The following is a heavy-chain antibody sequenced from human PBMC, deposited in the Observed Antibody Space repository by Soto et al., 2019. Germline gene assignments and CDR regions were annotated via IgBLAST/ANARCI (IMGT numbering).Heavy chain of an antibody. CDR3: AKLGASPYYDYVWGSYRKPDY. CDR2: ISYDGSNK. V-gene: IGHV3-30*18. D-gene: IGHD3-16*02. CDR1: GFTFSSYG. Sequence: PGGSLRLSCAASGFTFSSYGMHWVRQAPGKGLEWVAVISYDGSNKYYADSVKGRFTISRDNSKNTLYLQMNSLRAEDTAVYYCAKLGASPYYDYVWGSYRKPDYWGQGTLVTVSS. J-gene: IGHJ4*02.